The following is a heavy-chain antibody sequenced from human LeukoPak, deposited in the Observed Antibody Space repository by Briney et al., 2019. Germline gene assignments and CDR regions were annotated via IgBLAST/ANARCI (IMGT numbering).Heavy chain of an antibody. D-gene: IGHD3-9*01. CDR3: AREALRYSGYDY. V-gene: IGHV3-7*03. Sequence: GGSLRLSCAASGFTFINYWMTWVRQAPGKGLEWVANIKEDGSETYYVDSVKGRFTISRDNAKNSLYLQMNSLRAEDTAVYYCAREALRYSGYDYWGQGTLVTVSS. CDR2: IKEDGSET. CDR1: GFTFINYW. J-gene: IGHJ4*02.